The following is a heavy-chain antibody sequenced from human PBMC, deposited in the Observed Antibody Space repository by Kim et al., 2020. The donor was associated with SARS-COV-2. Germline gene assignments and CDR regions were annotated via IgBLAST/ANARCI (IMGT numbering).Heavy chain of an antibody. Sequence: GGSLRLSCAASGFTFSSHPMHWVRQAPGKGLEWVAAVAYDGTNKYYAGFVEGRFTISRDNYRNTLYLQMHSMRIEDTAMYYCASDRGLPGATCHYYYGVDVWGQGTTVAVSS. CDR1: GFTFSSHP. CDR2: VAYDGTNK. D-gene: IGHD2-2*01. V-gene: IGHV3-30-3*01. J-gene: IGHJ6*02. CDR3: ASDRGLPGATCHYYYGVDV.